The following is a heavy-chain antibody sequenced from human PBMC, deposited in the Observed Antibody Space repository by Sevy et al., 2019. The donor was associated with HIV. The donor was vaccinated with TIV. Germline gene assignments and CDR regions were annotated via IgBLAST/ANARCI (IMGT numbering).Heavy chain of an antibody. CDR3: ARETLGSYYYYGMDV. J-gene: IGHJ6*02. CDR1: GFTFSSYA. V-gene: IGHV3-30-3*01. Sequence: GGSLRLSCAASGFTFSSYAMHWVRQAPGKGLEWVAVISYDGSNKYYADSVKGRFTISRDNSKNTLYLQMNSLRAEDTAVYYCARETLGSYYYYGMDVWGQRTTVTVSS. D-gene: IGHD2-15*01. CDR2: ISYDGSNK.